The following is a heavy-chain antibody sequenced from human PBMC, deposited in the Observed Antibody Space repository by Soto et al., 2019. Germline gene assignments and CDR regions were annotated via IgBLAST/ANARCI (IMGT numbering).Heavy chain of an antibody. D-gene: IGHD2-15*01. V-gene: IGHV1-18*01. CDR3: VVAAQPYYFDY. CDR1: GYTFTSYG. Sequence: QVQLVQSGAEVKKPGASVKVSCKASGYTFTSYGISWVRQAPGQGLEWMGWISAYNGNTNSAQKLQGRVTMTTDTSTSTAYMEMRSLRADDTAVYYCVVAAQPYYFDYWGQGTLVTVSS. J-gene: IGHJ4*02. CDR2: ISAYNGNT.